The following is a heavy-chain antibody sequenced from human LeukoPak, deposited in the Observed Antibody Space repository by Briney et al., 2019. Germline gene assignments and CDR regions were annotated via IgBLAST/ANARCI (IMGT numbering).Heavy chain of an antibody. J-gene: IGHJ4*02. CDR1: GFTFSSYS. V-gene: IGHV3-21*01. D-gene: IGHD1-26*01. CDR2: ISSSSSYI. Sequence: GGSLRLSCAASGFTFSSYSMNWVRQAPGKGLEWVSSISSSSSYIYYADSEKGRFTISRDNAKNSLYLQMNSLRAEDTAVYYCARWRMGSYYFDYWGQGDLVTVSS. CDR3: ARWRMGSYYFDY.